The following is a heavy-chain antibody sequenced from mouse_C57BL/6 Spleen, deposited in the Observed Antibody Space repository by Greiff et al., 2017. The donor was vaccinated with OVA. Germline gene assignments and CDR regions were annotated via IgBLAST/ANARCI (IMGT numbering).Heavy chain of an antibody. V-gene: IGHV3-6*01. CDR2: ISYDGSN. CDR1: GYSITSGYY. J-gene: IGHJ2*01. CDR3: AKEDWAYYFDY. D-gene: IGHD4-1*01. Sequence: VQLQQSGPGLVKPSQSLSLTCSVTGYSITSGYYWNWIRQFPGNKLEWMGYISYDGSNNYNPSLKNRISITRDPSKNQFFLKLNSVTTEDTATYYCAKEDWAYYFDYWGQGTTLTVSS.